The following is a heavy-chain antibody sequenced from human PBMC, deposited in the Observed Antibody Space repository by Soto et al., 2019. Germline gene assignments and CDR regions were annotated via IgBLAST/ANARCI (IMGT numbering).Heavy chain of an antibody. D-gene: IGHD3-10*01. V-gene: IGHV3-30-3*01. CDR1: GFTFSSYA. CDR3: ARTQIRSGSYYFVYYYYYGMDV. CDR2: ISYDGSNK. J-gene: IGHJ6*02. Sequence: GGSLRLSCAASGFTFSSYAMHWVRQAPGKGLEWVAVISYDGSNKYYADSVKGRFTISRDNSKNTLYLQMNSLRAEDTAVYYCARTQIRSGSYYFVYYYYYGMDVWGQGTTVTVS.